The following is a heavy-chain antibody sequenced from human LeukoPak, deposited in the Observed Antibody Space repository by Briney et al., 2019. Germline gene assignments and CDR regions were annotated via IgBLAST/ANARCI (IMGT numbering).Heavy chain of an antibody. V-gene: IGHV4-31*01. CDR2: IYHSGST. J-gene: IGHJ4*02. CDR3: ARTPGRTRVFDY. Sequence: PSQTLSLTCTVSNGSISSVGYYWSWIRQNPGKGLEFIGYIYHSGSTYYNPSLKRPITISMDTSENQFSLRLTAATAADSAIYYCARTPGRTRVFDYWGQGTLVTVSS. D-gene: IGHD3-10*01. CDR1: NGSISSVGYY.